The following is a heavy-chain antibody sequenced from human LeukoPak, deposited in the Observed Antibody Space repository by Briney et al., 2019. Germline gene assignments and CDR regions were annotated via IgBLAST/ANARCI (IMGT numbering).Heavy chain of an antibody. CDR3: ARSYAYITAYFDY. CDR2: ISDSGNT. CDR1: GASTSSGGYY. Sequence: PSETLSLTCTVSGASTSSGGYYWSWIRQHPGKGLEWIGYISDSGNTYYNPSLKSRVAISLDTSENQFSLKLTSVTAADTAVYYCARSYAYITAYFDYWGQGTLVTISS. D-gene: IGHD3-16*01. V-gene: IGHV4-31*03. J-gene: IGHJ4*02.